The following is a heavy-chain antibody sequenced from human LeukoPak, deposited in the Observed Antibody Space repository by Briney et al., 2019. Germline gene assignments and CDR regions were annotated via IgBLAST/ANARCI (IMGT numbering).Heavy chain of an antibody. Sequence: GASVKVSRKASGYTFTSYGISWVRQAPGQGLEWMGWISAYSGNTNYAQKLQGRVTMTTDTSTSTAYMELRSLRSDDTAVYYCATRSSGWYILDYWGQGTLVTVSS. CDR2: ISAYSGNT. J-gene: IGHJ4*02. CDR3: ATRSSGWYILDY. CDR1: GYTFTSYG. D-gene: IGHD6-19*01. V-gene: IGHV1-18*01.